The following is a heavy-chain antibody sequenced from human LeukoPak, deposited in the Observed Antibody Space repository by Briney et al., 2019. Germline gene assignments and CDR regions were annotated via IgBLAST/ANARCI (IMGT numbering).Heavy chain of an antibody. D-gene: IGHD7-27*01. Sequence: GGSLRLSCAASGFTVSNSWMFWLRQAPGKGLMYVLEINNDGKRIRYVDSVKGRFTISRDGAKNTLFLQMNSLRDDDTAMYYCARGGLPGGFDYWGQGILVTVSS. J-gene: IGHJ4*02. V-gene: IGHV3-74*01. CDR2: INNDGKRI. CDR1: GFTVSNSW. CDR3: ARGGLPGGFDY.